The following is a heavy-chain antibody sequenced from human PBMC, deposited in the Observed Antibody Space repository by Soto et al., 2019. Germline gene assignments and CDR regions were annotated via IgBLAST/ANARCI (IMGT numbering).Heavy chain of an antibody. Sequence: EVQMVESGGGLVQPGGSLRLSYAASVFIFSNYAMHWVSQAPGKGLEYVSAISSNGGSTYYANSVKGRFTISRDISKNTLYVQMGRLRDEYMAVYYCARGGGLDSSRWYVFDYWGQGTLVTVSS. J-gene: IGHJ4*02. V-gene: IGHV3-64*01. D-gene: IGHD6-19*01. CDR2: ISSNGGST. CDR1: VFIFSNYA. CDR3: ARGGGLDSSRWYVFDY.